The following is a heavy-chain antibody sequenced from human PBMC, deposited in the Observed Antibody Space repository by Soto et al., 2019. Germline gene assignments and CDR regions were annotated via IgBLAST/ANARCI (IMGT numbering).Heavy chain of an antibody. D-gene: IGHD3-22*01. CDR1: GFTFSSYS. V-gene: IGHV3-21*01. J-gene: IGHJ4*02. Sequence: PGGSLRLSCAASGFTFSSYSMNWVRQAPGKELEWVSSISSSSSYIYYADSVKGRFTISRDNAKNSLYLQMNSLRAEDTAVYYCARDGYYYDNSGYYSDYWGQGTLVTVSS. CDR2: ISSSSSYI. CDR3: ARDGYYYDNSGYYSDY.